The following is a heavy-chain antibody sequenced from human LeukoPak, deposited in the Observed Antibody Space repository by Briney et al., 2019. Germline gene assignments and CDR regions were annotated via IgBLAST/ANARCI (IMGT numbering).Heavy chain of an antibody. D-gene: IGHD3-16*01. CDR1: GFIFSNYW. J-gene: IGHJ5*01. CDR3: ARGPYSRCWLEY. V-gene: IGHV3-74*01. CDR2: INSDGSGT. Sequence: GGSLRLSCTASGFIFSNYWMHWVRQAPGKGLVWVSRINSDGSGTSSADSVKGRFTISRDNAKNTLYLQMNSLRAEDTAVYYCARGPYSRCWLEYWGQGNLVTGPS.